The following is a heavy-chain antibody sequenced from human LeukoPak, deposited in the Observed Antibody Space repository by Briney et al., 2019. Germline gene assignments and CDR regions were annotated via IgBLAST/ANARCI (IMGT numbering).Heavy chain of an antibody. CDR3: ARSMVIVVVPAADSSGFDY. D-gene: IGHD2-2*03. J-gene: IGHJ4*02. CDR1: GYTFTGYY. CDR2: INPNNGGT. V-gene: IGHV1-2*02. Sequence: ASVKVSCKASGYTFTGYYMHWVRQAPGQGREGMGWINPNNGGTNYAQNFQGRVTMTRDTSISSAYMELSRLRSDDTAVYYCARSMVIVVVPAADSSGFDYWGQGTLVTVSS.